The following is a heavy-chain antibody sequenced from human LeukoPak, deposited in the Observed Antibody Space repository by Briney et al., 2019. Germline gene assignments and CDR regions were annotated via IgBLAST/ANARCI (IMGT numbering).Heavy chain of an antibody. CDR1: GFTFSSYA. D-gene: IGHD6-6*01. J-gene: IGHJ4*02. Sequence: GGSLKLSCAASGFTFSSYAMSWVRQAPGKGLEWVSAISGSGGSTYYADSVKGRFTISRDNSKNTLYLQMNSLRAEDTAVYYCAKDSPGIAAQGDYFDYWGQGTLVTISS. V-gene: IGHV3-23*01. CDR2: ISGSGGST. CDR3: AKDSPGIAAQGDYFDY.